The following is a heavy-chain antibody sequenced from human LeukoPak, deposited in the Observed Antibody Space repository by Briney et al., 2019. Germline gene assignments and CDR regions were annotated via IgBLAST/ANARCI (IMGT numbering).Heavy chain of an antibody. CDR2: IWYDGSNK. CDR3: AREEDTAMGFDY. Sequence: GGSLRLSCAASGFTFSSYGMHWVRQAPGKGLEWVAVIWYDGSNKYYADSVKGRFTISRDNSKNTLYLQMNSLRAEDTAVHYCAREEDTAMGFDYWGQGTLVTVTS. CDR1: GFTFSSYG. D-gene: IGHD5-18*01. J-gene: IGHJ4*02. V-gene: IGHV3-33*01.